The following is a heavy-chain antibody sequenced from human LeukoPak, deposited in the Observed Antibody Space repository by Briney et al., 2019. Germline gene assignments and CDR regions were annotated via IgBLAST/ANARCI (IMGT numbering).Heavy chain of an antibody. J-gene: IGHJ5*02. CDR1: GFTFDDYA. V-gene: IGHV3-9*01. Sequence: GGSLRLSCAASGFTFDDYAMHWVRQAPGKGLEWVSGISWNSGSIGYADSVKGRFTISRDNAKNSLYLQMNSLRAEDTALYYCAKGSRDGYNFGWFDPWGQGTMVPVSS. D-gene: IGHD5-24*01. CDR2: ISWNSGSI. CDR3: AKGSRDGYNFGWFDP.